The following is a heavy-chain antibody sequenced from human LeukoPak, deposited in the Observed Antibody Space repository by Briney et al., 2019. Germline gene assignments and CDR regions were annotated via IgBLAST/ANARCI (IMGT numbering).Heavy chain of an antibody. CDR2: IYSGGST. CDR3: ARVPHGYYYDSSAEYYFDY. Sequence: GGSLRLSCAASGFTVSSNYMSWVRQAPGKGLEWVSVIYSGGSTYYADSVKGRSTISRDNSKNTLYLQMNSLRAEDTAVYYCARVPHGYYYDSSAEYYFDYWGQGTLVTVSS. V-gene: IGHV3-66*01. CDR1: GFTVSSNY. J-gene: IGHJ4*02. D-gene: IGHD3-22*01.